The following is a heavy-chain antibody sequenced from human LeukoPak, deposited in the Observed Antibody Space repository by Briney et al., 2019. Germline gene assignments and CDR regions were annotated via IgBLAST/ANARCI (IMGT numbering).Heavy chain of an antibody. J-gene: IGHJ4*02. V-gene: IGHV3-23*01. CDR2: ISGSGGST. Sequence: GGSLRLSCAASGFTYSSYAMSWVRQAPGKGLEWVSAISGSGGSTYYADSVKGRFTISRDNSKNTLYLQMNSLRAEDTAVYYCATGGYSSSYPFYWGQGTLVTVSS. CDR3: ATGGYSSSYPFY. D-gene: IGHD6-13*01. CDR1: GFTYSSYA.